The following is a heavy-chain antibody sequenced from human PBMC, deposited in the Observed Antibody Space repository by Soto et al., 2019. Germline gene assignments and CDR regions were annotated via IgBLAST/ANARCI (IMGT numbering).Heavy chain of an antibody. Sequence: PSETLSLTCTVSGGSISSYYWSWIRQPPGKGLEWIGYIYYSGSTNYNPSLKSRVTISVDTSKNQFSLKLSSVTAADTAVYYCASSPYYGDPLWYFDYWGQGTLVTVSS. CDR2: IYYSGST. CDR3: ASSPYYGDPLWYFDY. J-gene: IGHJ4*02. CDR1: GGSISSYY. D-gene: IGHD4-17*01. V-gene: IGHV4-59*01.